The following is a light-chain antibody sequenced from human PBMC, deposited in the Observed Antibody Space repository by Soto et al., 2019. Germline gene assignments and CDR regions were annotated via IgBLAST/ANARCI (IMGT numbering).Light chain of an antibody. V-gene: IGKV2-28*01. CDR3: MQAVQTPWT. Sequence: DIVMTQSPLSLPVTPGEPASISCRSSQSLLHSNGYNYLDWYLQKPGQSPQLLIYLGSNRASGVPDRSSGSGSGTDFTLKISRVEAEDVGVYYCMQAVQTPWTFGQGTKVEIK. J-gene: IGKJ1*01. CDR2: LGS. CDR1: QSLLHSNGYNY.